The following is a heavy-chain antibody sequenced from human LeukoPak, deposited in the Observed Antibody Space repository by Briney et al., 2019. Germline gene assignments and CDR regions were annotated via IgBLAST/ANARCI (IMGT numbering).Heavy chain of an antibody. CDR2: INPDNGGT. D-gene: IGHD5-12*01. CDR1: GYTFTDYY. Sequence: ASVQDSCRASGYTFTDYYIHWVRQAPGQGLEWMGWINPDNGGTNYAQKFQGRVTMTRDTSIRTVYMDLSRQRSDDTAVFYCTREARGGNWFDSWGQGTQVTVSS. J-gene: IGHJ5*01. CDR3: TREARGGNWFDS. V-gene: IGHV1-2*02.